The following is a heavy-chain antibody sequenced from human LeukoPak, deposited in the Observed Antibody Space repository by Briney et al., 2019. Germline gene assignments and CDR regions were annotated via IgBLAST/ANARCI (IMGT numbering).Heavy chain of an antibody. Sequence: GGSLRLSCAVSGFTFSDYYMSWIRQAPGKGLEWVSYISSSGSTIYYADSVKGRFTISRDNAKNSLYLQMNSLRAEDTAVYYCARVLIAVAGKWFDPWGQGTLVTVSS. V-gene: IGHV3-11*04. J-gene: IGHJ5*02. CDR3: ARVLIAVAGKWFDP. CDR2: ISSSGSTI. D-gene: IGHD6-19*01. CDR1: GFTFSDYY.